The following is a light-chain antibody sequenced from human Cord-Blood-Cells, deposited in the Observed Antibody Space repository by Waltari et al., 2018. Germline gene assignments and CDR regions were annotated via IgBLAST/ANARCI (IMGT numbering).Light chain of an antibody. CDR3: QQYNSYSWT. CDR1: QSISSW. J-gene: IGKJ1*01. Sequence: DIQITQSPSPLSASVGDRVTITCRASQSISSWLAWYQQKPEKAPKLLIYDASSLESGGPSRFSGSGSGTEFTLTISSLQPDDFATYYCQQYNSYSWTFGQGTKVEIK. V-gene: IGKV1-5*01. CDR2: DAS.